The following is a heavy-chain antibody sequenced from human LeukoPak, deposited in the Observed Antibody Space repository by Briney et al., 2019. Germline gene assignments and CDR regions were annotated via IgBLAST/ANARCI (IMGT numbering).Heavy chain of an antibody. V-gene: IGHV1-8*01. CDR3: ARGKVLFDY. CDR2: MNPNNSTR. J-gene: IGHJ4*02. Sequence: ASVKVSCKASGYTFITYPLSWVRQAPGQGPEWVGWMNPNNSTRGYAKKFQGRVLMTRDTSINTAYMELRSLKSGDTAVYYCARGKVLFDYWGQGTLVTVSS. CDR1: GYTFITYP.